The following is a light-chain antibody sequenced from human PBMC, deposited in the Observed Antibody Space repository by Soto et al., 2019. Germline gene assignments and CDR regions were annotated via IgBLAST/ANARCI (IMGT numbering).Light chain of an antibody. V-gene: IGKV3-20*01. Sequence: EIVLSQSPGTLSLSPGERATLSCRASQTVSSNYLAWYQQKPGQAPRLLIYAASTRATGIPDRFSGSGSGTDFTLTISSLQSEDFAVYYCQQYDNWPPITFGQGTRLEIK. CDR2: AAS. CDR1: QTVSSNY. CDR3: QQYDNWPPIT. J-gene: IGKJ5*01.